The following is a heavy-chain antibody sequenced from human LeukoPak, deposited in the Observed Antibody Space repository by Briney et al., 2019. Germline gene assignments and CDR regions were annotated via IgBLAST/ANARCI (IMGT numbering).Heavy chain of an antibody. J-gene: IGHJ4*02. D-gene: IGHD3-10*02. V-gene: IGHV1-2*02. Sequence: GSVRVSCKASGYTFTDYYMHWVRPAPGQGLEWMGWINPKSGGTNYAQQFQGRVTMTRDTSISTAYMELSRLRSDDTAMYYCARDMLRYFDFWAQGDLVPVSS. CDR3: ARDMLRYFDF. CDR1: GYTFTDYY. CDR2: INPKSGGT.